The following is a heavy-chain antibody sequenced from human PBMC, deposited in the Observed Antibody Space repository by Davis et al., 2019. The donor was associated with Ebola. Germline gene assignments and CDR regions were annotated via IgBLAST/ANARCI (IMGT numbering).Heavy chain of an antibody. J-gene: IGHJ3*02. Sequence: GESLKISCAASGFTFSSYSMNWVRQAPGKGLEWVSSISSSSSYIYYADSVKGRFTISRDNAKNSLYLQMNSLRAEDTAVYYCARDFDCGGDCDDAFDIWGQGTMVTVSS. CDR3: ARDFDCGGDCDDAFDI. CDR1: GFTFSSYS. V-gene: IGHV3-21*01. CDR2: ISSSSSYI. D-gene: IGHD2-21*01.